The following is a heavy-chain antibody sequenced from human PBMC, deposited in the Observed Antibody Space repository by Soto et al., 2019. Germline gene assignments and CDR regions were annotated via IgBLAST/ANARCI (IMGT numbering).Heavy chain of an antibody. V-gene: IGHV4-31*03. Sequence: QVQLQESGPGLVKPSQTLSLTCTVSGGSISSGGYYWSWIRQHPGKGLEWIGYIYYSGSTYYNPSLKSRVTISVDTSKTQCSLKLSSGPAADTAVYYCARAWGGYFDYWGQGTLVTVSS. CDR3: ARAWGGYFDY. CDR1: GGSISSGGYY. CDR2: IYYSGST. D-gene: IGHD3-16*01. J-gene: IGHJ4*02.